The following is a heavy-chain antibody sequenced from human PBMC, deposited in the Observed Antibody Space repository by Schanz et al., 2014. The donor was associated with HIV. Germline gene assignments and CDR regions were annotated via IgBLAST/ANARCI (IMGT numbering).Heavy chain of an antibody. CDR1: GFTFSTYS. CDR3: ARDERYCTGSNCYLYYFDY. D-gene: IGHD2-15*01. CDR2: ISWDSSNT. J-gene: IGHJ4*02. V-gene: IGHV3-48*04. Sequence: VHLVESGGGLVQPGGSLRLSCAASGFTFSTYSMNWVRQAPGKGLEWVSGISWDSSNTGFADSVKGRFTISRDNAKNSLYLQMNSLRGEDTAVYYCARDERYCTGSNCYLYYFDYWGQGTLVTVPS.